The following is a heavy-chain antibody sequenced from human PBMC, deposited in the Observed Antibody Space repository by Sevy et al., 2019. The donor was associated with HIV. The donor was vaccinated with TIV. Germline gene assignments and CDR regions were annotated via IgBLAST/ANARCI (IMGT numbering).Heavy chain of an antibody. CDR1: GFTFSSYA. CDR3: AKAPWGSGSYPYYFDY. J-gene: IGHJ4*02. CDR2: ISGSGGIT. D-gene: IGHD3-10*01. Sequence: GSLRLSCAASGFTFSSYAMSWVRQAPGKGLEWVSAISGSGGITYYADSVKGRFTISRDNSKNTLYLQMNSLRAEDTAVYYCAKAPWGSGSYPYYFDYWGQGTLVTVSS. V-gene: IGHV3-23*01.